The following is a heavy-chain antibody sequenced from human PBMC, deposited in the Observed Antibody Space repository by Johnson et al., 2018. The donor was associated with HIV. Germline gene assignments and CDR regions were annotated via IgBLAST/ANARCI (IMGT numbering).Heavy chain of an antibody. CDR2: INWNGGRT. J-gene: IGHJ3*02. V-gene: IGHV3-20*04. CDR1: GFTFADYG. Sequence: VQSVESGGGVVRPGGSLRLPCAASGFTFADYGMSWVRQAPGTGLEWVPAINWNGGRTGYADSVKGRFTISRDNAKNSLYLQMNSLKTEDTAVYYCAKESAIDIWGQGTMVTVSS. CDR3: AKESAIDI.